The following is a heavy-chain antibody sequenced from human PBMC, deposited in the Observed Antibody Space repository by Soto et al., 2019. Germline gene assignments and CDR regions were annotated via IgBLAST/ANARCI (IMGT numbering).Heavy chain of an antibody. V-gene: IGHV5-10-1*01. CDR3: ARLYYDSTPFVCIDF. Sequence: GESLKISCKGSGYSFTSYWISWVRQMPGKGLEWMGRIDPSDSYTNYSPSFQGHVTISADKSISTAYLQWSSLKASDTAMYYCARLYYDSTPFVCIDFWGQGTLVTVSS. CDR1: GYSFTSYW. J-gene: IGHJ4*02. D-gene: IGHD3-22*01. CDR2: IDPSDSYT.